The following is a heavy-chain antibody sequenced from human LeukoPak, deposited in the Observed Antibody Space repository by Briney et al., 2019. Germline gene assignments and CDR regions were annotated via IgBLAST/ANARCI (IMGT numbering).Heavy chain of an antibody. J-gene: IGHJ4*02. CDR3: ARHPSIFGVVLQHSASDY. V-gene: IGHV1-18*01. CDR2: ISAYNGHT. D-gene: IGHD3-3*01. Sequence: GAPVKVSCKASGYTFTSYGISWVRQAPGQGLEWMGWISAYNGHTKYAQKFQGRVTMTTDTSTTTAYMEVRSLRYDDTAVCYCARHPSIFGVVLQHSASDYWGQGTLVTVSS. CDR1: GYTFTSYG.